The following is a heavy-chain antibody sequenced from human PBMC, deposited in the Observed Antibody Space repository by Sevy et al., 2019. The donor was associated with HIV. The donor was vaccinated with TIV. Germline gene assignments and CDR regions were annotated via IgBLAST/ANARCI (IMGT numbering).Heavy chain of an antibody. CDR2: IYYSGST. J-gene: IGHJ3*02. CDR3: ARHYPVPGYSYGRGAFDI. D-gene: IGHD5-18*01. CDR1: GGSISSYY. Sequence: SETLSLTCTVSGGSISSYYWSWIRQPPGKGLEWIGYIYYSGSTNYNPSLKSRVTISVDTSKNQFYLKLSSVTAADTAVYYCARHYPVPGYSYGRGAFDIWGQGTMVTVSS. V-gene: IGHV4-59*01.